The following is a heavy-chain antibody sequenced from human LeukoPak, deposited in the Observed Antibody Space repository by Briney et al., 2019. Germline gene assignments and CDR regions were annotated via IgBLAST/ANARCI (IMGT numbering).Heavy chain of an antibody. D-gene: IGHD7-27*01. Sequence: PSETLSLTCTVSGGSISSYYWSWIRQSPGKGLEWIGFIYYSGNTNSNPSLKSRVTMSVDTSKNQFSLKLSSVTAADTAVYYCAGTGDLNWFDPWGQGTLVTVSS. J-gene: IGHJ5*02. CDR1: GGSISSYY. CDR3: AGTGDLNWFDP. V-gene: IGHV4-59*01. CDR2: IYYSGNT.